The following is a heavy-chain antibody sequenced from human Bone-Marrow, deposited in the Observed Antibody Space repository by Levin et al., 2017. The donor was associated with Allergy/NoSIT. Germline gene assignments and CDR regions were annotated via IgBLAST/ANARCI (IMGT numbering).Heavy chain of an antibody. CDR3: ARAGDGGFWHSSYTRDYYYMDV. V-gene: IGHV1-2*06. CDR1: GYAFTGYF. Sequence: ASVKVSCKTSGYAFTGYFLHWVRQAPGQGLEWLGRINPSSGATDAAQRFQGRVTLTMDASISTAFLGLSGLGSDDTAIYFCARAGDGGFWHSSYTRDYYYMDVWGEGTSVTVSS. J-gene: IGHJ6*03. D-gene: IGHD3-3*01. CDR2: INPSSGAT.